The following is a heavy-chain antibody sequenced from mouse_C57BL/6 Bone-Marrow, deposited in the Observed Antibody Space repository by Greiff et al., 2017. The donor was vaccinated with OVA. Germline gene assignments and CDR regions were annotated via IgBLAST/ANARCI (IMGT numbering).Heavy chain of an antibody. CDR3: TPPLRRSWCAY. CDR2: IDPENGDT. D-gene: IGHD2-12*01. V-gene: IGHV14-4*01. CDR1: GFNIKDDY. Sequence: VQLQQSGAELVRPGASVKLSCTASGFNIKDDYMHWVKQRPEQGLEWIGWIDPENGDTEYASKFQGKATITADTSSNTAYLQLSSLTSEDTAVYYCTPPLRRSWCAYWGQKTLVTVSA. J-gene: IGHJ3*01.